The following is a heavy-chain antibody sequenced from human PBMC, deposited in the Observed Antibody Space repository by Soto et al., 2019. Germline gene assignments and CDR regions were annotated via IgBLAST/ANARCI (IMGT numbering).Heavy chain of an antibody. Sequence: EVQLLESGGGLVQPGGSLRLSCAASGFTFSSYAMSWVRQAPGKGLEWVSAISGSGGSTYYADSVKGRFTISRDNSKTTLYLQMNSLRAEDTAVYYCAKSQYLEDAFDIWGQGTMVTVSS. CDR1: GFTFSSYA. CDR3: AKSQYLEDAFDI. CDR2: ISGSGGST. D-gene: IGHD3-3*01. J-gene: IGHJ3*02. V-gene: IGHV3-23*01.